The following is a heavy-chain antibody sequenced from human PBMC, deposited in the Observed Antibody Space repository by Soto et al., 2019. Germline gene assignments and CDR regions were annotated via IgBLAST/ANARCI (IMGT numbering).Heavy chain of an antibody. Sequence: ASVKVSCKASGYTFTSYGISWVRQAPGQGLEWMGWISAYNGNTNYAQKLQGRVTMTTDTSTSTAYMELRSLRSDDTAVYYCGRGQVSYYDSSGYYSLDAFDIWGQGTMVTVSS. V-gene: IGHV1-18*01. CDR2: ISAYNGNT. CDR1: GYTFTSYG. CDR3: GRGQVSYYDSSGYYSLDAFDI. J-gene: IGHJ3*02. D-gene: IGHD3-22*01.